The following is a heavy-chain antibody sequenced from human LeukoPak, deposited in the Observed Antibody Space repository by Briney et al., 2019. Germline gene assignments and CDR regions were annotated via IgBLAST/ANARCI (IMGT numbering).Heavy chain of an antibody. CDR1: GFSFSDHN. CDR2: ISGSGGYT. D-gene: IGHD2-15*01. Sequence: GGSLRLSCAVSGFSFSDHNMNWVRQAPGRGLEWVSGISGSGGYTFYADSVKGRFTISRDNLKNTVYLQMISLRAEDTALYYCAKWTGANCYSGGLDVWGQGTTVTVSS. J-gene: IGHJ6*02. V-gene: IGHV3-23*01. CDR3: AKWTGANCYSGGLDV.